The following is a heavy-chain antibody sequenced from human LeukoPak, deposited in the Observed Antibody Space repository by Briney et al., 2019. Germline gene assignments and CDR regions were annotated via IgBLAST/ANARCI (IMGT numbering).Heavy chain of an antibody. CDR3: ARAIGVVDCGTQTCYPYHFDK. CDR2: LSNTENS. D-gene: IGHD2-21*01. Sequence: GGSLRLSCAASGFSVRGSFMNWVRQAPGKGLEWVSLLSNTENSFYADSVKGRFTLSRDISNNTLYLHMHSLRGEDTAVYFCARAIGVVDCGTQTCYPYHFDKWGRGTLVTVSS. V-gene: IGHV3-66*01. CDR1: GFSVRGSF. J-gene: IGHJ4*02.